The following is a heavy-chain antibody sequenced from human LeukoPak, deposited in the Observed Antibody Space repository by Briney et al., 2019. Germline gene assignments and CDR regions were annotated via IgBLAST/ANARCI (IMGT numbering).Heavy chain of an antibody. CDR2: IYYSGST. CDR1: GGSISSYY. Sequence: SETLSLTCTVSGGSISSYYWSWIRQPPGKGLEWIGYIYYSGSTNYNPSLKSRVTISVDTSKNQFSLKLSSVTAADTAVYYCARLRYYDSSGPGWYFDLWGRGTLVTVSS. D-gene: IGHD3-22*01. CDR3: ARLRYYDSSGPGWYFDL. J-gene: IGHJ2*01. V-gene: IGHV4-59*08.